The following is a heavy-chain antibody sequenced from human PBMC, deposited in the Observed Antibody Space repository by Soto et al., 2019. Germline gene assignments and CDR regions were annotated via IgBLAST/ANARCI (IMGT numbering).Heavy chain of an antibody. CDR1: GGSISSGDYY. D-gene: IGHD3-22*01. J-gene: IGHJ1*01. Sequence: SESLSLTCTVSGGSISSGDYYWSWIRQAPGRGLGGIGYIHSTGSIYYNPSLNGRATISIDTARHQFSLKVSSVPPADTAVYYCARDLDGLHDDTSGPYPRPGWGQGTLVTASS. CDR2: IHSTGSI. V-gene: IGHV4-30-4*01. CDR3: ARDLDGLHDDTSGPYPRPG.